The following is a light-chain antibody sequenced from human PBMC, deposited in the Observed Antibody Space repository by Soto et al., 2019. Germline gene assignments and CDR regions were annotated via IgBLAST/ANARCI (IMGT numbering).Light chain of an antibody. J-gene: IGKJ5*01. CDR2: GAS. CDR1: QSVSSN. CDR3: QQYNNWPIT. Sequence: EIVMPQYPATLSVYQGARATLSCRTSQSVSSNLAWYQQKPGQAPRLLIYGASTRAPGIPARFSGSGSGTEFTLTISSLQSEDFAVYYCQQYNNWPITFGQGTRLEIK. V-gene: IGKV3-15*01.